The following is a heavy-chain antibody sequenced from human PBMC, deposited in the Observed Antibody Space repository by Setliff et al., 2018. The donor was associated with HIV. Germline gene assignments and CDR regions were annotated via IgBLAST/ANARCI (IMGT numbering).Heavy chain of an antibody. V-gene: IGHV1-69*10. J-gene: IGHJ4*02. Sequence: ASVKVSCKASGYTFASYGISWVRQAPGQGLEWMGGVTPILHTTNYAQKFQGRVTITADISTRTVYMELSSLTSEDTAIYYCARDHQTMLWLDYWGQGTLVTVSS. CDR2: VTPILHTT. CDR3: ARDHQTMLWLDY. CDR1: GYTFASYG. D-gene: IGHD2-21*01.